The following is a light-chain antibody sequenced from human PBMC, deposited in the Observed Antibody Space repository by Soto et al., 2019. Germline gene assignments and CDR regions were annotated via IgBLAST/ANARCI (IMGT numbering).Light chain of an antibody. CDR1: QSVSSS. CDR3: QQYVHWPPGT. Sequence: EIVVTQSPATLSVSPGERVTLSCRASQSVSSSLAWYQQRPGQAPRLLIYDTSTRAPGIAARFSGSGSGTEFTLTISSLKSEDVAVYYCQQYVHWPPGTVGQGTTVEIK. J-gene: IGKJ1*01. V-gene: IGKV3-15*01. CDR2: DTS.